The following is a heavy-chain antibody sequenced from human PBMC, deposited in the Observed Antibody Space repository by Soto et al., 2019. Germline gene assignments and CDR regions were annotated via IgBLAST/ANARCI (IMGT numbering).Heavy chain of an antibody. CDR3: ARTQGRYFDY. CDR2: ISGSGGST. CDR1: GFTFSSYA. D-gene: IGHD3-16*01. Sequence: EVQLLESGGGLVQPGGSLRLSCAASGFTFSSYAMSWVRQAPGKGLEWVSTISGSGGSTYYADSVKGRFTISRDNSKNTLYLQMNSLRAEYTAVYYCARTQGRYFDYWGQGTLFTVSS. V-gene: IGHV3-23*01. J-gene: IGHJ4*02.